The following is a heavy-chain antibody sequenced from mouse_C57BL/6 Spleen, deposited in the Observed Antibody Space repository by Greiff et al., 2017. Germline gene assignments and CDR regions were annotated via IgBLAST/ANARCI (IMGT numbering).Heavy chain of an antibody. V-gene: IGHV5-4*01. J-gene: IGHJ2*01. Sequence: EVQGVESGGGLVKPGGSLKLSCAASGFTFSSYAMSWVRQTPEKRLEWVATISDGGSYTYYPHNVKGRFTISRDNAKNNLYLQRSHLKSEDTAMYDCVGGDSKRFDYWGQGTTLTVSS. CDR1: GFTFSSYA. CDR2: ISDGGSYT. D-gene: IGHD2-5*01. CDR3: VGGDSKRFDY.